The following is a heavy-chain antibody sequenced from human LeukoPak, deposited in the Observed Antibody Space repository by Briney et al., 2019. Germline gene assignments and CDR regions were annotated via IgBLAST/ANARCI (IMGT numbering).Heavy chain of an antibody. D-gene: IGHD4-17*01. CDR1: GFTFSNAW. Sequence: GGSLRLSCAASGFTFSNAWMSWVRQAPGKGLEWVGRIKSKTDGGTTDYAAPVKGRFTFSRDDSKNTLYLQMNSLKTEDTAVYYCTTQWGDYVPSSGMDVWGQGTTVTVSS. CDR2: IKSKTDGGTT. V-gene: IGHV3-15*01. J-gene: IGHJ6*02. CDR3: TTQWGDYVPSSGMDV.